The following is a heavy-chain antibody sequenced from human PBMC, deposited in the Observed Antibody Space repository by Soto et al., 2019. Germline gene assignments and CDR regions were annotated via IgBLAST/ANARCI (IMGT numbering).Heavy chain of an antibody. CDR2: TYHSGGT. CDR1: GDSISSGGYS. CDR3: ARDSLSGYYFDY. Sequence: QLQLQESGSGLVKPSQTLSLTCVVSGDSISSGGYSWIWIRQPPGKGLEWIGHTYHSGGTLYNPSLDSRVTISVDKSKNQFSLRLTSVTAADTAVYYCARDSLSGYYFDYWGQGTLVTVSS. V-gene: IGHV4-30-2*01. J-gene: IGHJ4*02. D-gene: IGHD3-22*01.